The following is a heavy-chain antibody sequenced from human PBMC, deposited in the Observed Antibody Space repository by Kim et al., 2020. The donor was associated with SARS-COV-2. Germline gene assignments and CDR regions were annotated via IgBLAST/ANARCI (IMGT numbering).Heavy chain of an antibody. V-gene: IGHV3-30*18. CDR3: AKEPYPKWLGLNTGSHFYLMDV. CDR2: ITNDGTNT. J-gene: IGHJ6*02. D-gene: IGHD3-10*01. CDR1: GFKFVNYD. Sequence: GGSLRLSCAASGFKFVNYDIHWVRQAPGKGLEWVAVITNDGTNTIYADSVKGRITVSRDNSKDTLHLQMNSLRFEDTAVYYCAKEPYPKWLGLNTGSHFYLMDVWGQGTTVIVSS.